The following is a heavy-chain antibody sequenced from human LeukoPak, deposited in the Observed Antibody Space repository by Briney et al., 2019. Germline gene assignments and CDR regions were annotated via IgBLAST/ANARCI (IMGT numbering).Heavy chain of an antibody. J-gene: IGHJ4*02. D-gene: IGHD1-26*01. CDR3: ARRVVGATGFDY. Sequence: PSETLSLTCTVSGGSISSSSYYWGWLRQPPGKGLEWIGSIYYSGSTYYNPSLKSRVTISVDTSKNQFSLKLSSVTAADTAVYYCARRVVGATGFDYWGQGTLVTVSS. CDR1: GGSISSSSYY. V-gene: IGHV4-39*01. CDR2: IYYSGST.